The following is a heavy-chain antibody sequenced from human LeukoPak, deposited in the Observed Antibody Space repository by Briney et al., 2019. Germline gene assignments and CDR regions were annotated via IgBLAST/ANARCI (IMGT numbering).Heavy chain of an antibody. V-gene: IGHV4-59*01. J-gene: IGHJ6*03. Sequence: SETLSLTCTVSGGSISSYYWSWIRQPPGKGLEWIGYIYNSGSTNYNPSLKSRVTISVDTSKNQFSLKLSSVTAADTAVYYCARGAYYYYMDVWGKGTTVTVSS. CDR3: ARGAYYYYMDV. CDR1: GGSISSYY. CDR2: IYNSGST.